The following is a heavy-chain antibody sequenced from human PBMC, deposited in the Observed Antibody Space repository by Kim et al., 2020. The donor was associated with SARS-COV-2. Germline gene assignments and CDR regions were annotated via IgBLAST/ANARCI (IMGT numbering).Heavy chain of an antibody. CDR3: ARESWMVRGAFDI. CDR2: ISSSSSYI. D-gene: IGHD3-10*01. CDR1: GFTFSSYS. J-gene: IGHJ3*02. Sequence: GGSLRLSCAASGFTFSSYSMNWVRQAPGKGLEWVSSISSSSSYIYYADSVKGRFTISRDNAKNSLYLQMNSLRAEDTAVYYCARESWMVRGAFDIWGQGTMVTVSS. V-gene: IGHV3-21*01.